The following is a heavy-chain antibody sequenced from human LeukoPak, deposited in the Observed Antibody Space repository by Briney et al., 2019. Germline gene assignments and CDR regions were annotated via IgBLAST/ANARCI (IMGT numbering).Heavy chain of an antibody. CDR3: ARGFGGNYYYYYGMDV. V-gene: IGHV1-69*13. Sequence: SVKVSCKASGGTFSSYAISWVRQAPGQGLEWMGGIIPIFGTANYAQKFQGRVTITADESTSTAYMELSSLRSEDTAVYYCARGFGGNYYYYYGMDVWGQGTTVTVSS. J-gene: IGHJ6*02. CDR2: IIPIFGTA. D-gene: IGHD4-23*01. CDR1: GGTFSSYA.